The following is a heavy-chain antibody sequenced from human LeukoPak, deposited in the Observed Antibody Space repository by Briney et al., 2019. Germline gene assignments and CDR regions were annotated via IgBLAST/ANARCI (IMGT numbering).Heavy chain of an antibody. CDR2: ISGSGGST. CDR3: AKESAYDILTGYYDNWFDP. CDR1: GFTFSSYA. V-gene: IGHV3-23*01. J-gene: IGHJ5*02. D-gene: IGHD3-9*01. Sequence: GGSLRLSCAASGFTFSSYAMSWVRQAPGKGLEWVSAISGSGGSTYYADSVKGRFTISRDNSKNTLYLQMNSLGAEDTAVYYCAKESAYDILTGYYDNWFDPWGQGTLVTVSS.